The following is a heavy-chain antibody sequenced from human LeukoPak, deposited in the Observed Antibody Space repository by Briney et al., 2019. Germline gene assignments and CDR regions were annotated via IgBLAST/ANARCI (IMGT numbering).Heavy chain of an antibody. V-gene: IGHV4-4*07. CDR3: TRDSGTTGEVKFDP. CDR1: GGSISSYY. CDR2: IYSSGTI. Sequence: SEALSLTCSVSGGSISSYYWSWIRQPAGKGLEWIGRIYSSGTITYNPSLQSRVTMSVDTSKNEFSLKMSSVTAADTAVYYCTRDSGTTGEVKFDPWGQGTLVAVSS. J-gene: IGHJ5*02. D-gene: IGHD3-10*01.